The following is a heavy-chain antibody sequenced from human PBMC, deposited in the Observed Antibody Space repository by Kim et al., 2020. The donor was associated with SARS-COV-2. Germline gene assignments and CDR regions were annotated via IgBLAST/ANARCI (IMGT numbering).Heavy chain of an antibody. CDR3: ARARSIVVVPAAIWPGGYYYYMDV. CDR2: ISAYNGNT. J-gene: IGHJ6*03. CDR1: GYTFTSYG. V-gene: IGHV1-18*01. D-gene: IGHD2-2*01. Sequence: ASVKVSCKASGYTFTSYGISWVRQAPGQGLEWMGWISAYNGNTNYAQKLQGRVTMTTDTSTSTAYMELRSLRSDDTAVYYCARARSIVVVPAAIWPGGYYYYMDVWGKGTTVTVSS.